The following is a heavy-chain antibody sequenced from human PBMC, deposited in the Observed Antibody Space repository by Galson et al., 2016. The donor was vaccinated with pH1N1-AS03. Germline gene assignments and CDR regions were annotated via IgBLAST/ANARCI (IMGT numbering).Heavy chain of an antibody. Sequence: SVKVSCKASGYTFSNYGITWVRQAPGQGLQWMGWIKNNNDNTIYGQNFQGRVTLTTDPSTNTAYMELKNLRSDDTGVYYCARAFEEYLLRDYSSVIDSWGQGTLVTVSS. CDR3: ARAFEEYLLRDYSSVIDS. V-gene: IGHV1-18*01. D-gene: IGHD2/OR15-2a*01. CDR2: IKNNNDNT. CDR1: GYTFSNYG. J-gene: IGHJ4*02.